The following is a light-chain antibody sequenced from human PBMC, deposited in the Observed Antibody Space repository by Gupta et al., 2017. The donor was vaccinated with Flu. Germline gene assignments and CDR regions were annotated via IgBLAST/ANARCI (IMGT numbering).Light chain of an antibody. Sequence: EVVLTQSPATLSLSPGERATLSCRASQSVSSYLAWYQQKPGQAPRLLIYAASHRAPGIPARFSGSGYETDFTLTISSLEPEDFALYYCQQLSNWPPITFGQGTRLEIK. CDR1: QSVSSY. V-gene: IGKV3-11*01. J-gene: IGKJ5*01. CDR3: QQLSNWPPIT. CDR2: AAS.